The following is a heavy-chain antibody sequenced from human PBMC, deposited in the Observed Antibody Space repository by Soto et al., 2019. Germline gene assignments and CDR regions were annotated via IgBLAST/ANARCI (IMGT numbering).Heavy chain of an antibody. CDR1: GGSISGGGYY. V-gene: IGHV4-31*03. D-gene: IGHD6-13*01. J-gene: IGHJ6*02. Sequence: PSETLSLTCTVSGGSISGGGYYWSWIRQHPGKGLEWIGYIYYSGSTYYNPSLKSRVTISVDTSKNQFSLKLSSMTAADTAVYYCARDHSSSWKEFYYYGMDVWGQGTTVTVSS. CDR3: ARDHSSSWKEFYYYGMDV. CDR2: IYYSGST.